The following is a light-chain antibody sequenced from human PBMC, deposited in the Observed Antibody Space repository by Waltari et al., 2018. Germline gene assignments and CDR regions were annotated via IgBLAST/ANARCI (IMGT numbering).Light chain of an antibody. CDR1: QSVSSD. CDR3: QQRSNWPPRFT. J-gene: IGKJ3*01. CDR2: DAS. V-gene: IGKV3-11*01. Sequence: EIVLTQSPATLSVSPREGATLCCRASQSVSSDLAWYQQKPGQAPRLLIYDASNRATGIPARFSGSGSGTDFTLTISSLEPEDFAVYYCQQRSNWPPRFTFGPGTKVDIK.